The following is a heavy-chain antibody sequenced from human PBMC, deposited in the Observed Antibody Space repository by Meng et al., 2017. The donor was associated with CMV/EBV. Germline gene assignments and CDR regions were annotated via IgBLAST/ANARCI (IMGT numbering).Heavy chain of an antibody. D-gene: IGHD2-2*01. V-gene: IGHV4-59*01. CDR1: GGSISSYY. Sequence: SETLSLTCTVSGGSISSYYWSWIRQPPGKGLEWIGYIYYSGSTNYNPSLKSRVTISVDTSKNQFSLKLRSVTAADTAVYYCAREWFYCSSTSCGGFDPWGQGTLVTVSS. CDR2: IYYSGST. CDR3: AREWFYCSSTSCGGFDP. J-gene: IGHJ5*02.